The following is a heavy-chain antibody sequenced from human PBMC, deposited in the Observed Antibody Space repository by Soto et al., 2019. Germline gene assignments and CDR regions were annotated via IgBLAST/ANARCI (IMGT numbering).Heavy chain of an antibody. CDR3: VQSRCGGDCLQSYSSHSYYGLDV. D-gene: IGHD2-21*02. CDR1: GLSLSTTGVG. J-gene: IGHJ6*02. CDR2: IYWDDEK. V-gene: IGHV2-5*02. Sequence: QITLKESGPTLVKPTQTLTLTCTFSGLSLSTTGVGVGWIRQSPGKALEWLALIYWDDEKRYSPSLKSRLTITKDTSKNQVVLTMTNMDPVDTATYYCVQSRCGGDCLQSYSSHSYYGLDVWGQGTTVTVSS.